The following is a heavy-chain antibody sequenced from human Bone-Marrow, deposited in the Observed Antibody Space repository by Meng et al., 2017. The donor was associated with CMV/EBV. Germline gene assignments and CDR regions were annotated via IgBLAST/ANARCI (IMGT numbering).Heavy chain of an antibody. CDR1: GYTFTSYY. CDR2: INPSGGST. J-gene: IGHJ6*02. CDR3: ARDLVVAAQGEYYYYGMDV. V-gene: IGHV1-46*01. Sequence: ASVKVSCKASGYTFTSYYMHWVRQAPGQGLEWMGIINPSGGSTSYAQKFQGRVTMTRDTSTSTVYMELSSLRSEDTAVYYCARDLVVAAQGEYYYYGMDVWGQGTTVTVSS. D-gene: IGHD2-15*01.